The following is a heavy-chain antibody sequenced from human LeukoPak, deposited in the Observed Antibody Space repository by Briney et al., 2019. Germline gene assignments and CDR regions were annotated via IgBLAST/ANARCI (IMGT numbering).Heavy chain of an antibody. J-gene: IGHJ5*02. CDR3: ARVGSHYDFWSGYYTGTSWFDP. CDR2: IYYSGST. Sequence: PSQTLSLTCTVSGGSISSGGYYWSWIRQHPGKGLEWIGYIYYSGSTNYNPSLKSRVTISVDTSKNQFSLKLSSVTAADTAVYYCARVGSHYDFWSGYYTGTSWFDPWGQGTLVTVSS. CDR1: GGSISSGGYY. V-gene: IGHV4-31*03. D-gene: IGHD3-3*01.